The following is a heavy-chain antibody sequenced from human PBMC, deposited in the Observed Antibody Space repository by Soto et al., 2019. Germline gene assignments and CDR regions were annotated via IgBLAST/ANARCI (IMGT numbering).Heavy chain of an antibody. CDR1: GYTFISYG. Sequence: ASVKVSCKASGYTFISYGISWVRQAPGQGLEWMGWISAYNGNTNYAQKFQGRVSMTTDTSTSTASMELRSLRSDDTAVYYCARSGSMPYYYYGMDVWGQGTTVTVSS. D-gene: IGHD3-10*01. V-gene: IGHV1-18*01. CDR3: ARSGSMPYYYYGMDV. CDR2: ISAYNGNT. J-gene: IGHJ6*02.